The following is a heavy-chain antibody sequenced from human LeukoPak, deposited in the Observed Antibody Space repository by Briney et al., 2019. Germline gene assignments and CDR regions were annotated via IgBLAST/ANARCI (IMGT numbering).Heavy chain of an antibody. J-gene: IGHJ4*02. V-gene: IGHV1-69*06. CDR3: ARSITMVRGVTVPDY. D-gene: IGHD3-10*01. CDR1: GGTFSSYA. CDR2: IIPIFGTA. Sequence: SVKVSCKASGGTFSSYAISWVRQAPGQGLEWMGGIIPIFGTANYAQKFQGRVTITADKSTSTAYMELSSLRSEDTAVYYCARSITMVRGVTVPDYWGQGTLVTVSS.